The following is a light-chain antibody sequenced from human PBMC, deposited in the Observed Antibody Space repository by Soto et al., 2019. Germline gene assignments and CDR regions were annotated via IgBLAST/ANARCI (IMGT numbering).Light chain of an antibody. V-gene: IGLV1-44*01. Sequence: QSVLTQPPSASGAPGQRVTISCSGSDSNIGSHPVNWYQQLPGTAPKLLIHSDNQRPSGVPDRFSGSKSGTSASLAISGLQSEDEAVYYCAAWDDSLNGSWVFGGGTQLTVL. CDR1: DSNIGSHP. J-gene: IGLJ3*02. CDR2: SDN. CDR3: AAWDDSLNGSWV.